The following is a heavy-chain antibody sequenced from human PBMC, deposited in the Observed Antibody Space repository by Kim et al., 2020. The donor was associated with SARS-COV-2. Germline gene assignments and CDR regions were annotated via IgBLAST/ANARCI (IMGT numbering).Heavy chain of an antibody. D-gene: IGHD2-8*01. CDR1: GFTFSSYS. V-gene: IGHV3-21*01. Sequence: GGSLRLSCAASGFTFSSYSMNWVRQAPGKGLEWVSSISSSSSYIYYADSVKGRFTISRDNAKNSLYLQMNSLRAEDTAVYYCARGLFCTNGVCYFYYYYYGMDVWGQGTTVTVSS. J-gene: IGHJ6*02. CDR2: ISSSSSYI. CDR3: ARGLFCTNGVCYFYYYYYGMDV.